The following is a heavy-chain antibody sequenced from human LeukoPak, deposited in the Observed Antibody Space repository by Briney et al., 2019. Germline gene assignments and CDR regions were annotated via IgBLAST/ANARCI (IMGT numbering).Heavy chain of an antibody. D-gene: IGHD3-10*01. CDR1: GFTFSSYS. CDR2: ISSSSSYI. V-gene: IGHV3-21*01. Sequence: GGSLRLSCAASGFTFSSYSMNWVRQAPGKGLEWVSSISSSSSYIYYADSVKGRFTISRDNAKNSLYLQMNSLRAEDTAVYYCARVSSGGAGAYYWGQGTLVTVSS. CDR3: ARVSSGGAGAYY. J-gene: IGHJ4*02.